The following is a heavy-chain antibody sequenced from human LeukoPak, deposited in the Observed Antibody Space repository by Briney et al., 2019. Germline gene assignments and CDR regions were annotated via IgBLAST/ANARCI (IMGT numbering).Heavy chain of an antibody. CDR3: ARALRSYSSEDY. Sequence: GGSLRLSCAASGFTVSSNYMSWVRQAPGKGLEWVSVIYSGGSTYYADSVKGRFTISRDNSKNTLYLQMNSLRAEDTAVYYCARALRSYSSEDYWGQGTLVTVSS. V-gene: IGHV3-53*01. CDR1: GFTVSSNY. CDR2: IYSGGST. J-gene: IGHJ4*02. D-gene: IGHD3-22*01.